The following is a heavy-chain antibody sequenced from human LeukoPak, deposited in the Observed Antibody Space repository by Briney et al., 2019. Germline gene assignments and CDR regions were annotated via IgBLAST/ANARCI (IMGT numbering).Heavy chain of an antibody. J-gene: IGHJ4*02. D-gene: IGHD3-10*01. Sequence: PSETLSLTCTVSGGSISSSSYYWGWIRQPPGKGLEWIGSIYYSGSTYYNPSLKSRVTISVDTSKNQFSLKLSSVTAADTAVYYCARVSMVLWFGESLYYFDYWGQGTLVTVSS. V-gene: IGHV4-39*07. CDR1: GGSISSSSYY. CDR3: ARVSMVLWFGESLYYFDY. CDR2: IYYSGST.